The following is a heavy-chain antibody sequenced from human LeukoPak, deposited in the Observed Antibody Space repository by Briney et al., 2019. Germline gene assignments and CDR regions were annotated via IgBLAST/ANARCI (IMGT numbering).Heavy chain of an antibody. CDR1: GGTFSSYA. CDR2: IIPIFGTA. CDR3: ASTPSGYDYYYFDY. J-gene: IGHJ4*02. D-gene: IGHD5-12*01. Sequence: SVKVSCKASGGTFSSYAISWVRQAPGQGLEWMGGIIPIFGTANYAQKLQGRVTMTTDTSTSTAYMELRSLRSDDTAVYYCASTPSGYDYYYFDYWGQGTLVTVSS. V-gene: IGHV1-69*05.